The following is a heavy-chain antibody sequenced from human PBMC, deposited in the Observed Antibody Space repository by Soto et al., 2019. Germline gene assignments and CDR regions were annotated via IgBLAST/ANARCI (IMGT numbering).Heavy chain of an antibody. CDR2: ISSASTSI. CDR1: GFTFSSYS. V-gene: IGHV3-21*01. J-gene: IGHJ4*02. Sequence: EVQLLESGGGLVKPGGSLRLSCAASGFTFSSYSMNWVRQAPGKGLEWGSSISSASTSIYYADSVKGRFTISRDNAKNSLYLQMNSLGAEDTAVYYCARARGSATGYDDYWGQGTLVTVSS. CDR3: ARARGSATGYDDY. D-gene: IGHD2-15*01.